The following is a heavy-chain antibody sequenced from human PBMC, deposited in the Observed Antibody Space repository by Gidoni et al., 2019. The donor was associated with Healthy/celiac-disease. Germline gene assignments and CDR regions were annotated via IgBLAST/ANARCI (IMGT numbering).Heavy chain of an antibody. J-gene: IGHJ4*02. Sequence: QLQLQESGPGLVKPSETLSLTCTVSGGSLSSSSYYWGWIRQPPGKGLEWIGSIYYSGSTYYNPSLKSRVTISVDTSKNQFSLKLSSVTAADTAVYYCARLAAPNEFIDYWGQGTLVTVSS. D-gene: IGHD1-1*01. CDR1: GGSLSSSSYY. CDR3: ARLAAPNEFIDY. CDR2: IYYSGST. V-gene: IGHV4-39*01.